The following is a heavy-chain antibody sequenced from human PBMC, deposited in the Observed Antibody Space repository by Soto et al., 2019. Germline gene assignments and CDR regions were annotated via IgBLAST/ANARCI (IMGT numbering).Heavy chain of an antibody. D-gene: IGHD6-13*01. V-gene: IGHV1-2*02. CDR3: ARVYSSSWPTYYYYGMDV. Sequence: ASVKVSCKASGYTFTGYYMHWVRQAPGQGLEWMGWINPNSGGTNYAQKFQGRVTMTRDTSISTAYMELSRLRSDDTAVYYCARVYSSSWPTYYYYGMDVWGQGTRVTVSS. CDR1: GYTFTGYY. CDR2: INPNSGGT. J-gene: IGHJ6*02.